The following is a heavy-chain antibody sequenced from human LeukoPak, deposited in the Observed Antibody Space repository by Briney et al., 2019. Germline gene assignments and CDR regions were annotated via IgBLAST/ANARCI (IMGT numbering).Heavy chain of an antibody. V-gene: IGHV4-61*01. D-gene: IGHD5-12*01. Sequence: PSETLSLTCTVSGGSVSSDNYYWTWIRQPPGKGLEWIGFIYYNGDTRYNPSLKSRLTISVDTSKNQFSLNLSSVTAADTAVYYCARLRRQTGCDYWFDPWGQGTLVTVSS. CDR2: IYYNGDT. J-gene: IGHJ5*02. CDR3: ARLRRQTGCDYWFDP. CDR1: GGSVSSDNYY.